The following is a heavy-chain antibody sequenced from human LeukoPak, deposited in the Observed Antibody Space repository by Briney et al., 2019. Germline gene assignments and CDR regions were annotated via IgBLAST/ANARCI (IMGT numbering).Heavy chain of an antibody. D-gene: IGHD6-19*01. J-gene: IGHJ6*03. CDR1: GYTFTGYY. CDR2: INPNSGGT. V-gene: IGHV1-2*02. CDR3: ASAMIPSSDWGFHPYYIDV. Sequence: ASVKVSCKASGYTFTGYYMHWVRLAPGQGLEWMGWINPNSGGTNYAQTFQGRVTMTRDTSISTVYMELNRLRSDDTAVYYCASAMIPSSDWGFHPYYIDVWGTGTTVTISS.